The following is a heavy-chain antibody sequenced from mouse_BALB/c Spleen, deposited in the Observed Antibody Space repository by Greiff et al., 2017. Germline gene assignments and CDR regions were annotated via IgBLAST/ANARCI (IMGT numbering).Heavy chain of an antibody. CDR1: GFSLSRYS. Sequence: VQRVESGPGLVAPSQSLSITCTVSGFSLSRYSVHWVRQPPGKGLEWLGMIWGGGSTDYNSALKSRLSISKDNSKSQVFLKMNSLQTDDTAMYYRARNHEAGSGFDYWGQGTTLTVSS. V-gene: IGHV2-6-4*01. CDR3: ARNHEAGSGFDY. CDR2: IWGGGST. D-gene: IGHD3-1*01. J-gene: IGHJ2*01.